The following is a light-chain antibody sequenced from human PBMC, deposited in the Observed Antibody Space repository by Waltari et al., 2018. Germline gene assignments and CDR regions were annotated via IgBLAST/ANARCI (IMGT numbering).Light chain of an antibody. CDR3: QSYDRDLNAVL. J-gene: IGLJ2*01. CDR2: RDD. Sequence: QSVLTQPPSVSAAPGQSVTISCTGSSSNIGAGYDVHWYQQIPGSAPKVLSYRDDNRPSGVPGRFSGSKSGTSASLSVTGLHVEDEADYFCQSYDRDLNAVLFGGGTKLTVL. V-gene: IGLV1-40*01. CDR1: SSNIGAGYD.